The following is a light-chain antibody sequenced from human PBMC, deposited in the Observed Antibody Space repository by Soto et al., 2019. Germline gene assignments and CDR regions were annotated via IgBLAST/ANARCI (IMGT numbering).Light chain of an antibody. CDR3: QQYNDNWT. J-gene: IGKJ1*01. CDR1: QSISSW. CDR2: KAS. Sequence: DIQMTQSPSTLSASVGDRVTITCRASQSISSWLAWYQQKPGQAPKLLIYKASTLQSGVPSRFSGSGSGTEFPLAISSLQPYDSATYYCQQYNDNWTFGQGTKVEIK. V-gene: IGKV1-5*03.